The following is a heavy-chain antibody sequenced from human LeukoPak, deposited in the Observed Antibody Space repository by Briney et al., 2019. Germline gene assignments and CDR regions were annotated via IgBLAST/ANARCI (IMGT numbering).Heavy chain of an antibody. CDR2: IIPIFGIA. Sequence: GSSVKVSCKASGGTFSSYAISWVRQAPGQGLEWMGRIIPIFGIANYAQKFQGRVTITADKSTSTAYMELSSLRSEDTAVYYCARDSNPWEQWLVRAEYSQHWGQGTLVTVSS. V-gene: IGHV1-69*04. CDR3: ARDSNPWEQWLVRAEYSQH. CDR1: GGTFSSYA. J-gene: IGHJ1*01. D-gene: IGHD6-19*01.